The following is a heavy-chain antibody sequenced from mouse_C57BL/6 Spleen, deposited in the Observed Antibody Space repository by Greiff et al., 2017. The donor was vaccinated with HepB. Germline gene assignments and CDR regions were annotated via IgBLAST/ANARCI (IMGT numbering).Heavy chain of an antibody. J-gene: IGHJ4*01. D-gene: IGHD1-1*02. Sequence: LKQPGAELVMPGASVKLSCKAFGYTFTSYWMHWVKQRSGQGLEWIGEIDPSDSYTNYNQKFKGKSTLTVDKSSSTAYMQLSRLTSEDSAVYYCARWGTGGDYWGQGTSVTVSS. V-gene: IGHV1-69*01. CDR2: IDPSDSYT. CDR3: ARWGTGGDY. CDR1: GYTFTSYW.